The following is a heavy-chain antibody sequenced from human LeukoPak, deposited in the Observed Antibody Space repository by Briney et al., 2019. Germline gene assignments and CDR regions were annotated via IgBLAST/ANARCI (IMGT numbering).Heavy chain of an antibody. CDR3: ARGEGASGYSYGYQDY. Sequence: SETLSLTCAVYGGSFSGYYWSWIRQPPGKGLEWIGEINHSGSTNYNPSLKSRVTISVDTSKNQFSLKLSSVTAADTAVYYCARGEGASGYSYGYQDYWGQGTLVTVSS. J-gene: IGHJ4*02. CDR2: INHSGST. D-gene: IGHD5-18*01. CDR1: GGSFSGYY. V-gene: IGHV4-34*01.